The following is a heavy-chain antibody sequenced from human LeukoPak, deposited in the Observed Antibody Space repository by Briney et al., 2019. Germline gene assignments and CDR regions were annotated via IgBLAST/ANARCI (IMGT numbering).Heavy chain of an antibody. V-gene: IGHV1-2*02. CDR2: INPNSGGT. Sequence: GASVKVSCKASGYTFTGYYMHWVRQAPGQGLEWMGWINPNSGGTNYAQKFQGRVTMTRDTSISTAYMELSRLRSDDTAAYYCARAVSSGSYSDYWGQGTLVTVSS. J-gene: IGHJ4*02. CDR3: ARAVSSGSYSDY. CDR1: GYTFTGYY. D-gene: IGHD1-26*01.